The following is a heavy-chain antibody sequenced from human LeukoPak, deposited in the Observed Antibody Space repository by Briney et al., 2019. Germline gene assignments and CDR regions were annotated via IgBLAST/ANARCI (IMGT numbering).Heavy chain of an antibody. D-gene: IGHD5-18*01. CDR3: ARDSYGYGSRSY. J-gene: IGHJ4*02. CDR2: IIPIFGTA. V-gene: IGHV1-69*13. Sequence: ASVKVSCKASGGTFSSYAISWVRQAPGQGLEWMGGIIPIFGTANYAQKFQGRVTITADESTSTAYMELSSLRSEDTVVYYCARDSYGYGSRSYWGQGTLVTVSS. CDR1: GGTFSSYA.